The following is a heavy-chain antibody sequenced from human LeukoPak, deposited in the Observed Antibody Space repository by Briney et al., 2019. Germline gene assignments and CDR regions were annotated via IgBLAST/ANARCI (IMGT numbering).Heavy chain of an antibody. CDR3: ARDPSSDGGYFDY. CDR1: GGSMSLYF. CDR2: IYYNGNT. V-gene: IGHV4-59*01. J-gene: IGHJ4*02. Sequence: SETLSLTCTVSGGSMSLYFWNWIRQSPGGGLEYIGYIYYNGNTNYNPSLQSRVTISVDTSKNQFSLKLSSVTAADTAVYYCARDPSSDGGYFDYWGQGILVTVSS. D-gene: IGHD3-16*01.